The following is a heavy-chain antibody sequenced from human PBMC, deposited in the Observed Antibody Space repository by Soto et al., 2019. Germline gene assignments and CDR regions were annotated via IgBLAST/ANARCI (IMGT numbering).Heavy chain of an antibody. CDR2: LPEIGTNT. CDR3: AKKSGVGATWYFDY. Sequence: LRLSCAASGFTFSNYGMSWVRQAPGKGLEWVSALPEIGTNTYYADSVKGRFTISRDNSKNTLFLQINNLRAGDTAVYYCAKKSGVGATWYFDYWGPGTLVTVSS. D-gene: IGHD1-26*01. CDR1: GFTFSNYG. V-gene: IGHV3-23*01. J-gene: IGHJ4*02.